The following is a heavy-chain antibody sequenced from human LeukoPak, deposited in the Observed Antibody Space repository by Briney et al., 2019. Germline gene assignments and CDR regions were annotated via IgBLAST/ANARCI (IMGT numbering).Heavy chain of an antibody. CDR3: AKGQGITMIVVDPRLDY. D-gene: IGHD3-22*01. Sequence: GGSLRLSCAASGFTFSSYSMNWVRQAPGKGLEWVSSISSSSYYIYYVDSVKGRFTISRDNAKSSLYVQMNSLRAEDTAVYYCAKGQGITMIVVDPRLDYWGQGTLVTVSS. CDR1: GFTFSSYS. V-gene: IGHV3-21*01. CDR2: ISSSSYYI. J-gene: IGHJ4*02.